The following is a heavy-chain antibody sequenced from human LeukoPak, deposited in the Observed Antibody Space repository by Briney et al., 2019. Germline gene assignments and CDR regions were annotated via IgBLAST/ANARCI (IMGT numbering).Heavy chain of an antibody. J-gene: IGHJ4*02. CDR2: TSGSGGRT. CDR3: AKDRIPSSGWESDY. Sequence: GGSLRLSCAASGFTFSSYAMSWVRQAPGKGLEWVSATSGSGGRTYYTDSVKGRFTISRDNSKNTLYLQMNSLRAEDTAVYYCAKDRIPSSGWESDYWGQGTLVTVSS. D-gene: IGHD3-22*01. V-gene: IGHV3-23*01. CDR1: GFTFSSYA.